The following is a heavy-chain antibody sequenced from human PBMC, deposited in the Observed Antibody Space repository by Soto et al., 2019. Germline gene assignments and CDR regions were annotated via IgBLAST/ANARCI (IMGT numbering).Heavy chain of an antibody. V-gene: IGHV3-7*01. Sequence: EVQLVESGGGLVQPGGSLRLPCAASGFTFSSYRMSWVRQAPGKGLEWVANIKQDGSEKYYVDSVKGRFTISRDNAKNSLYLQMNSLRAEDTAVYYCATALGYCSGGSCRYYYYYYMDVWRKGTTVTVSS. CDR2: IKQDGSEK. CDR3: ATALGYCSGGSCRYYYYYYMDV. J-gene: IGHJ6*03. D-gene: IGHD2-15*01. CDR1: GFTFSSYR.